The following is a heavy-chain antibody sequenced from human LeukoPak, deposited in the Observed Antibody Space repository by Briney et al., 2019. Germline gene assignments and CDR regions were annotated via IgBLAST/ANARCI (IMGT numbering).Heavy chain of an antibody. V-gene: IGHV3-74*01. Sequence: GGSLRLSCAASGFTFSDYWMHWVRKTPGKGLVWVSRISYDGGGTNYAEFVRGRFTISRDNAKDTLYLQMNSLRVEDTAVYYCVRNMVRGVVYFDSWGQGALVTVSS. CDR2: ISYDGGGT. J-gene: IGHJ4*02. CDR3: VRNMVRGVVYFDS. CDR1: GFTFSDYW. D-gene: IGHD3-10*01.